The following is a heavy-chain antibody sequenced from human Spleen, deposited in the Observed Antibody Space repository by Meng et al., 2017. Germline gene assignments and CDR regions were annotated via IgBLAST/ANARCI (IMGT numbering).Heavy chain of an antibody. CDR2: IYPGDSDT. J-gene: IGHJ4*01. Sequence: GESLKISCKGSGYSFTSYWIGWVRQMPGKGLEWMGIIYPGDSDTRYSPSFQGQVTISVDKSVSTAYLQWSSLKASDTAMYYCARHCAYYGSGSYSPFDYWGQGNPVTGAS. D-gene: IGHD3-10*01. V-gene: IGHV5-51*01. CDR3: ARHCAYYGSGSYSPFDY. CDR1: GYSFTSYW.